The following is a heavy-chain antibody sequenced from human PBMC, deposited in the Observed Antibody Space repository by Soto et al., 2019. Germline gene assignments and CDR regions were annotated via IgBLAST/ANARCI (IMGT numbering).Heavy chain of an antibody. J-gene: IGHJ6*03. CDR2: ISGGGGST. D-gene: IGHD3-16*01. V-gene: IGHV3-11*01. Sequence: QVQLVESGGGLVKPGGTLRLSCAASRLTFSNYHMTWIRQAPGKGLECVSYISGGGGSTYYADSVKGRFTISRDNAKDSVYLQMNSLRAEDTAVYYCLSLRYAFRRMGVWGKGTTVTVSS. CDR3: LSLRYAFRRMGV. CDR1: RLTFSNYH.